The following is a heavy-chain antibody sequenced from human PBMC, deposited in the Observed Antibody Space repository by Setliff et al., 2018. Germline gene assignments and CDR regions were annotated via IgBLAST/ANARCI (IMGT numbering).Heavy chain of an antibody. J-gene: IGHJ6*03. CDR2: IYASGST. CDR1: GGSISSYY. V-gene: IGHV4-4*08. D-gene: IGHD3-10*01. Sequence: PSATLSLTCTVSGGSISSYYWSWIRQPPGKGLEWIGYIYASGSTYSNPSLKSRLIIAVDAPDNQFSVKLSSVTAADTAVYYCARHKSNGSGSYPSLYMDVWGKGIMVTVSS. CDR3: ARHKSNGSGSYPSLYMDV.